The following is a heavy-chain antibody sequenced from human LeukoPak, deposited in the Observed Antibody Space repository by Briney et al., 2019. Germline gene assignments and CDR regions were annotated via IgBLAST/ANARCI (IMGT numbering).Heavy chain of an antibody. CDR1: GGSFSGYY. J-gene: IGHJ3*02. D-gene: IGHD1-26*01. Sequence: SETLSLTCAVYGGSFSGYYWSWIRQPPGKGLEWIGEINHSGSTNYNPSLKSRVTISVDTPKNQFSLKLSSVTAADTAVYYCAREVGAITHLGAFDIWGQGTMVTVSS. V-gene: IGHV4-34*01. CDR3: AREVGAITHLGAFDI. CDR2: INHSGST.